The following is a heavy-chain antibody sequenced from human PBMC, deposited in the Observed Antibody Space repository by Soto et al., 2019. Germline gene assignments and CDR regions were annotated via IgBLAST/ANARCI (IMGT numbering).Heavy chain of an antibody. CDR2: MNPNSGNT. J-gene: IGHJ5*02. CDR1: GYTFTSYD. D-gene: IGHD6-13*01. V-gene: IGHV1-8*01. Sequence: ASVKVSCKASGYTFTSYDINWVRQATGQGLEWMGWMNPNSGNTGYAQKFQGRVTITRDTSASTAYMELSSLRSEDTAVYYCALAAAAGYNWFDPWGQGTLVTVSS. CDR3: ALAAAAGYNWFDP.